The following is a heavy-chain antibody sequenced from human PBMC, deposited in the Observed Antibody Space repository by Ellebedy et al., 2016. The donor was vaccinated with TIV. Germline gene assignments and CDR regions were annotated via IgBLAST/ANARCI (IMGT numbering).Heavy chain of an antibody. CDR3: ARMHSSGWYLGFDY. V-gene: IGHV2-70*11. D-gene: IGHD6-19*01. CDR1: GFSLSNARMG. CDR2: IDWDDDK. J-gene: IGHJ4*02. Sequence: SGPTLVKPTETLTLTCTVSGFSLSNARMGVSWIRQPPGKALEWLARIDWDDDKYYSTSLKTRLTISKDTSKNQVVLTMTNMDPVDTATYYCARMHSSGWYLGFDYWGQGTLVTVSS.